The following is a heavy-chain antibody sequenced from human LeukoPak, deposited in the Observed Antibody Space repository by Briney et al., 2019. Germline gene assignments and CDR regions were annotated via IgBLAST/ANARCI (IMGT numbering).Heavy chain of an antibody. D-gene: IGHD3-16*02. Sequence: GGSLRLSCAASGFTFSSYAMSWVRQAPGKGLEWVSAISGSGGSTYYADSVKGRFTISRDNSKNTLYLQMNSLRAEDTAVYYCAEDFASDDYVWGSYRPFDYWGQGTLVTVSS. V-gene: IGHV3-23*01. CDR3: AEDFASDDYVWGSYRPFDY. CDR1: GFTFSSYA. J-gene: IGHJ4*02. CDR2: ISGSGGST.